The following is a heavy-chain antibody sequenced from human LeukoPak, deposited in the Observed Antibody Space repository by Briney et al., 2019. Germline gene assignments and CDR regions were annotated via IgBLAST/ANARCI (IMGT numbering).Heavy chain of an antibody. V-gene: IGHV1-18*01. CDR1: GYTFTSYG. CDR3: ARGGLTYYYDSSGYQQPDY. CDR2: ISPYNGNT. D-gene: IGHD3-22*01. Sequence: GASVKVSCKASGYTFTSYGISWVRQPPGQGLEWMEWISPYNGNTNYAQKLQGRVTMTTDTSTSTAYMELRSLRSDDTAVYYCARGGLTYYYDSSGYQQPDYWGQGTLVTVSS. J-gene: IGHJ4*02.